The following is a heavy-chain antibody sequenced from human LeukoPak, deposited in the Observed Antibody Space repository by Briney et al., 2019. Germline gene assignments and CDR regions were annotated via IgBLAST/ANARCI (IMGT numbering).Heavy chain of an antibody. Sequence: GGSLRLSCAASGFTVSTNYMSWVRQAPGKGPEWVSVIYYSGNTYYADSVKGRFTISRDNSKNTLYLQMNSLRAEDTAVYYCAKVAYYDFWSGYSGIYWGQGTLVTVSS. J-gene: IGHJ4*02. CDR1: GFTVSTNY. V-gene: IGHV3-53*01. CDR3: AKVAYYDFWSGYSGIY. D-gene: IGHD3-3*01. CDR2: IYYSGNT.